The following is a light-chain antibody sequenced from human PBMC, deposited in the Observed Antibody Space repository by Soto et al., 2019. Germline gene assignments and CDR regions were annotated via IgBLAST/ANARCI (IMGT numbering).Light chain of an antibody. Sequence: DIQMTQSPSTLSASVGDRVTITCRASQSTSSWMAWYQQKPGKAPKLLIYDASSLESGVPSSFSGSGSGTEFTLAISSLQPEDFATYYCQQSYSTPLTFGGGTKVYIK. V-gene: IGKV1-5*01. CDR1: QSTSSW. CDR3: QQSYSTPLT. CDR2: DAS. J-gene: IGKJ4*01.